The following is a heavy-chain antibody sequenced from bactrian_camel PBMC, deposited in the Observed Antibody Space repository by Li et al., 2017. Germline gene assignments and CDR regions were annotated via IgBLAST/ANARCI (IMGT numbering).Heavy chain of an antibody. CDR2: ISASGGTT. CDR3: ATGVLDGSGWRD. V-gene: IGHV3S1*01. CDR1: GFSSSSYW. Sequence: HVQLVESGGDLVQPVGSLRLSCAASGFSSSSYWMYWVRQAPGKGLEWVSAISASGGTTIYADSVKGRFTISKDNARNMLYLQMNSLKSKDTALYYCATGVLDGSGWRDWGQGTQVTVS. J-gene: IGHJ4*01. D-gene: IGHD3*01.